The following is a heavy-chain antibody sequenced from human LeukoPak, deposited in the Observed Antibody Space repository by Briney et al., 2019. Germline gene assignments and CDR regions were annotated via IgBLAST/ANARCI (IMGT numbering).Heavy chain of an antibody. CDR3: ARDQWGYSSGWFENY. CDR1: GFTLSNYD. D-gene: IGHD6-19*01. J-gene: IGHJ4*02. CDR2: IRYDGSNQ. Sequence: QSGGSLRLSCAVSGFTLSNYDIYWIRQAPGKGLEWATFIRYDGSNQYYADSVKGRFTISRDNSKNTLYLQMNSLRAEDTAVYYCARDQWGYSSGWFENYWGQGTLVTVSS. V-gene: IGHV3-30*02.